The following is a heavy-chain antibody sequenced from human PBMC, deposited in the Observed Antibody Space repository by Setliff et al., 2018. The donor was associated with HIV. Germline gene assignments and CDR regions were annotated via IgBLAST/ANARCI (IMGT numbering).Heavy chain of an antibody. CDR3: ARSVHSLYGDYATYFDP. CDR2: ISTYSDET. J-gene: IGHJ5*02. Sequence: RASVKVSCKPSGYTFTTYGLSWVRQAPGQGLEWMGWISTYSDETSSSQNLQGRLTMTTDKSTSTAFMELTSLTSEDTAVYYCARSVHSLYGDYATYFDPWGQGTQVTVSS. CDR1: GYTFTTYG. V-gene: IGHV1-18*01. D-gene: IGHD4-17*01.